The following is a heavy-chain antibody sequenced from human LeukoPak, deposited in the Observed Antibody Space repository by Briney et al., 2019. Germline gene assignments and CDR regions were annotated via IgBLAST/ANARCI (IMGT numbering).Heavy chain of an antibody. Sequence: PSETLSLTCAVYGGSFSGYYWSWIRQPPGKGLEWIGEINHSGSTNYNPSLKSRVTISVDTSKNQFSLKLSSVTAADTAVYYCAKGKDCTDGVCCFDCWGQGTLVTVSS. J-gene: IGHJ5*01. CDR3: AKGKDCTDGVCCFDC. CDR1: GGSFSGYY. V-gene: IGHV4-34*01. CDR2: INHSGST. D-gene: IGHD2-8*01.